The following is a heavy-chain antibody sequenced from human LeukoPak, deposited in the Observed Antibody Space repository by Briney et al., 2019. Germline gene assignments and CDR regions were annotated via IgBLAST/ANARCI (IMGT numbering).Heavy chain of an antibody. J-gene: IGHJ4*02. D-gene: IGHD4-17*01. CDR1: GFTFSSYA. Sequence: GGSLRLSCAASGFTFSSYAMHWVRQAPGKGLEWVAVISYDGSNKYYADSVKARFTISRDNSKNTLYLQMNSLRAEDTAVYYCARESNGDYLHYWGQGTLVTVSS. CDR3: ARESNGDYLHY. CDR2: ISYDGSNK. V-gene: IGHV3-30*04.